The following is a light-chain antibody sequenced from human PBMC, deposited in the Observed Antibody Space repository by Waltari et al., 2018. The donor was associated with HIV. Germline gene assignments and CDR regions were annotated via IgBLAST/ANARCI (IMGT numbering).Light chain of an antibody. V-gene: IGKV1-9*01. J-gene: IGKJ4*01. CDR1: HGIGNY. Sequence: DIQLNQSPSSLSASIGDNVTITCRASHGIGNYLAWYQQKARRAPKLLIYAASTLHNGVPSRFSGSGSGTEFTLTISSLQPEDFAIYYCQQIKSYLAFGGGTRVEVK. CDR2: AAS. CDR3: QQIKSYLA.